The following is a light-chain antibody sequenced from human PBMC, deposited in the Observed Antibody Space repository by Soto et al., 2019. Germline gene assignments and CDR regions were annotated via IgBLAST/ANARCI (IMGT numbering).Light chain of an antibody. CDR1: QSVSSY. Sequence: EIVLTQSPATVSLSPGERATLSCRASQSVSSYLAWYQHKPGQAPRLLIYDASKRATGIPARFSGSGSGTDFTLTISILDPEDFAVYYCLQRSNWPRTFGQGTKVEIK. V-gene: IGKV3-11*01. CDR3: LQRSNWPRT. J-gene: IGKJ1*01. CDR2: DAS.